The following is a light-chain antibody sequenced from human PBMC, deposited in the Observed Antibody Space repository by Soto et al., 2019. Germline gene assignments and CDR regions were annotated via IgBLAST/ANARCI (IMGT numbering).Light chain of an antibody. CDR2: GAS. CDR1: QSVSSN. Sequence: IGMRQSPATLSVSPGERATLSCRASQSVSSNLAWYQQKPGQAPRLLIYGASSRATGIPDRFSGSGSGTDFTLTISRLEPEDFAVYYCQQYGSSPETFGQGTKVDIK. CDR3: QQYGSSPET. J-gene: IGKJ1*01. V-gene: IGKV3-20*01.